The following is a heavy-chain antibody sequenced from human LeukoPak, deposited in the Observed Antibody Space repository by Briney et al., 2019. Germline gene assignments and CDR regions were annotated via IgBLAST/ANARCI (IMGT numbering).Heavy chain of an antibody. CDR2: INHSGST. CDR3: ARAHDFWSGPHRYFDL. J-gene: IGHJ2*01. Sequence: SETLSLTCAVFGGSFSGYYWSWIRQPPGKGLEWIGEINHSGSTNYNPSLKSRVTISVDTSKNQFSLKLSSVTAADTAVYYCARAHDFWSGPHRYFDLWGRGTLVTVS. V-gene: IGHV4-34*01. D-gene: IGHD3-3*01. CDR1: GGSFSGYY.